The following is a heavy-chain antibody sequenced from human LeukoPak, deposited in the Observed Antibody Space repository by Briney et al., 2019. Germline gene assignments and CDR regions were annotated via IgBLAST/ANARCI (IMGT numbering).Heavy chain of an antibody. CDR1: GFPFSGSA. J-gene: IGHJ4*02. Sequence: PGGSLRLSCAASGFPFSGSAMHWVRQASGKGLEWVGRIRSKDNSYATAYAASVKGRFTISRDDSKNTAYLKMNSLKTEDTAVYYCTGWGIVATHTDYWGQGTLVTVSS. D-gene: IGHD1-26*01. V-gene: IGHV3-73*01. CDR2: IRSKDNSYAT. CDR3: TGWGIVATHTDY.